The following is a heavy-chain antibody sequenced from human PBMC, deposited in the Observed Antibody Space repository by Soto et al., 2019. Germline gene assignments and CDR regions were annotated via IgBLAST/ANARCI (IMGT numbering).Heavy chain of an antibody. CDR1: GGSFSGYI. J-gene: IGHJ2*01. Sequence: SETLPLTCDVYGGSFSGYIWTWIRQTPGKGLQWMGQVNHSGSANYNPSRKSRVTISVDTSKTQFSLKLNSVTAADTAVYYCARLMGFTVTTYNRGFDLWGRGTLVTVSS. D-gene: IGHD4-17*01. V-gene: IGHV4-34*01. CDR2: VNHSGSA. CDR3: ARLMGFTVTTYNRGFDL.